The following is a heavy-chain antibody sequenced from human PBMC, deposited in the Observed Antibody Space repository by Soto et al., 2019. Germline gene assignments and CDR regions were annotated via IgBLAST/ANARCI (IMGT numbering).Heavy chain of an antibody. D-gene: IGHD3-22*01. CDR2: ISYDGSNK. Sequence: SLRLSCAASGFTFSSYAMHWVRQAPGKGLEWVAVISYDGSNKYYADSVKGRFTISRDNSKNTLYLQMNSLRAEDTAVYYCARAHYDSSAKGAFDIWGQGTMVTV. CDR3: ARAHYDSSAKGAFDI. V-gene: IGHV3-30-3*01. J-gene: IGHJ3*02. CDR1: GFTFSSYA.